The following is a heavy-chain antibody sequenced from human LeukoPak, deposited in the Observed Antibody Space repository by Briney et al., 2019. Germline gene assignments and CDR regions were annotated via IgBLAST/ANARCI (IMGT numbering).Heavy chain of an antibody. J-gene: IGHJ6*02. D-gene: IGHD2/OR15-2a*01. Sequence: PGGSERLSCPASGFKFSDHYIDWVRQAPGKGLEWVGRSKNKASSYTKEYAPSVEGSFTISRDVSESSLYLQMNSLRTEDTAVYYCCRIAIYANNGMDVGGQGTTVTVSS. CDR2: SKNKASSYTK. V-gene: IGHV3-72*01. CDR3: CRIAIYANNGMDV. CDR1: GFKFSDHY.